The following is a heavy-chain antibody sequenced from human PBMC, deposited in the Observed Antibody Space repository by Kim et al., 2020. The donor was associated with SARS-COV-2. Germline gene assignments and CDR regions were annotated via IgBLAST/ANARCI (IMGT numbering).Heavy chain of an antibody. Sequence: GGSLRLSCTASGFTFGDYAMNWVRQAPGKGLEWVGFIRSKAYGGTTQYAASVKGRFTISRDDSKSIAYLQMNSLKTEDTAVYYCFWLTLDYWGQGTLVIVSS. CDR1: GFTFGDYA. D-gene: IGHD3-9*01. J-gene: IGHJ4*02. CDR3: FWLTLDY. V-gene: IGHV3-49*04. CDR2: IRSKAYGGTT.